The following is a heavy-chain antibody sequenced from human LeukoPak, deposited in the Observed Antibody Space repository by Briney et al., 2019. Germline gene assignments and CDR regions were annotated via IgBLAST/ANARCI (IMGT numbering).Heavy chain of an antibody. CDR3: ARPHPNYYGSGSNLD. CDR2: IKQDGSEK. J-gene: IGHJ4*02. Sequence: GGSLRLSCAASGFTFSTYWMTWVRQAPGKGLEWVAHIKQDGSEKYYVDSVKGRFTISRDNAKNSLYLQMNSLRAEDTAVYYCARPHPNYYGSGSNLDWGQGTLVTVSS. V-gene: IGHV3-7*01. D-gene: IGHD3-10*01. CDR1: GFTFSTYW.